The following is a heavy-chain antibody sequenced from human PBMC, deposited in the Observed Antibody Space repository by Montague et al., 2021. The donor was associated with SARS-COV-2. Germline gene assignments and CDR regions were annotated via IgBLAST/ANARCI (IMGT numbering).Heavy chain of an antibody. CDR1: GGSITGYY. Sequence: ETLSLTCTVSGGSITGYYWSWLRRSPGKGLEWIAYIYDGGAVNYNPSLGSRVTISTDTSKNQLSLKVNSVTAADTAVYYCVRDHPYGGPRGAYDIWGQGTVVTVSS. CDR2: IYDGGAV. D-gene: IGHD4-23*01. V-gene: IGHV4-59*01. J-gene: IGHJ3*02. CDR3: VRDHPYGGPRGAYDI.